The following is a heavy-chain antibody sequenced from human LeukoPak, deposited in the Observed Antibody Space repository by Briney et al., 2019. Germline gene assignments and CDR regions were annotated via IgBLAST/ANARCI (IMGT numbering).Heavy chain of an antibody. D-gene: IGHD3-9*01. CDR2: ITPIFGTA. J-gene: IGHJ4*02. CDR1: GGTFISYA. V-gene: IGHV1-69*13. Sequence: SVNVSCKASGGTFISYAISWVRQAPGQGLDWMGGITPIFGTANYAQKFQGRVTITADESTSTAYMELSSLRSEDTAVYYCASRLDILTGYYPYWGQGTLVTVSS. CDR3: ASRLDILTGYYPY.